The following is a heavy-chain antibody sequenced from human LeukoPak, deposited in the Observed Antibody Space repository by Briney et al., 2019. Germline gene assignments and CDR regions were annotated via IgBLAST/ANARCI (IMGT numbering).Heavy chain of an antibody. J-gene: IGHJ6*03. Sequence: GGSLRLSCAASGFTFSSYSMNWVRQAPGKGLEWVSAISGSGGSTYYADSVKGRFTISRDNSKNTLYLQMNSLRAGDTAVYYCANIAAPPTYYYYYYMDVWGKGTTVTVSS. CDR1: GFTFSSYS. V-gene: IGHV3-23*01. CDR2: ISGSGGST. CDR3: ANIAAPPTYYYYYYMDV. D-gene: IGHD6-6*01.